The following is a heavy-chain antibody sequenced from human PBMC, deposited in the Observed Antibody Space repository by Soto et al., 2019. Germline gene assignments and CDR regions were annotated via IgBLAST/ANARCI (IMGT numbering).Heavy chain of an antibody. J-gene: IGHJ6*02. V-gene: IGHV4-59*01. Sequence: SETLSLTCTVSGGSISGYYWSWIRQPPGKGLEWIGYIYYSGSTNYNPSLKSRVTISVDTSKNQFSLKLSSVTAADTAVYYCARAGGPTNNGMDVWGQGTTVTVSS. CDR3: ARAGGPTNNGMDV. CDR2: IYYSGST. CDR1: GGSISGYY. D-gene: IGHD3-16*01.